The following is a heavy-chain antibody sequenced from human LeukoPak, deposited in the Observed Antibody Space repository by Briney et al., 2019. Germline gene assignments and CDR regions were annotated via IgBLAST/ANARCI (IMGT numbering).Heavy chain of an antibody. CDR1: GFPVSSNY. V-gene: IGHV3-21*01. D-gene: IGHD3-22*01. J-gene: IGHJ4*02. CDR3: ARHVVAVGFDY. CDR2: ITSSSSYI. Sequence: GGSLRLSCAASGFPVSSNYMNWVRQAPGKGLEWVSSITSSSSYIYYADSVKGRFTISRDNAKNSLYLQMNSLRAEDTAVYYCARHVVAVGFDYWGQGTLVTVSS.